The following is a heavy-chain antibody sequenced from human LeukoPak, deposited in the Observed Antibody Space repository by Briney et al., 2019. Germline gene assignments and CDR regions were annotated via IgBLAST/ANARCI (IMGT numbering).Heavy chain of an antibody. CDR1: GYTFTGYY. J-gene: IGHJ4*02. Sequence: GASVKVSCKASGYTFTGYYMHWVRQAPGQGLEWMGWINPNSGGTNYAQNFQGRVTMTTDTSTSTAYMELRGLRSDDTAVYYCARAGAYIYGFDYWGQGTLVTVSS. CDR2: INPNSGGT. V-gene: IGHV1-2*02. CDR3: ARAGAYIYGFDY. D-gene: IGHD5-18*01.